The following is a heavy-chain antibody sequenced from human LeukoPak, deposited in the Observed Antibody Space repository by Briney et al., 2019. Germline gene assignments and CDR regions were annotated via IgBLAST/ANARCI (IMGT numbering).Heavy chain of an antibody. Sequence: AGRSLRLSCAASGFIFSNYGMHWVRQAPGKGLEWVALIWYDGRNKYYVDSVKGRFTISRDNSKNTLYLQMHSLTAEDTAVYYCAGGGYDYGEGDYWGQGTLVTVSS. J-gene: IGHJ4*02. CDR3: AGGGYDYGEGDY. CDR2: IWYDGRNK. CDR1: GFIFSNYG. D-gene: IGHD4-17*01. V-gene: IGHV3-33*01.